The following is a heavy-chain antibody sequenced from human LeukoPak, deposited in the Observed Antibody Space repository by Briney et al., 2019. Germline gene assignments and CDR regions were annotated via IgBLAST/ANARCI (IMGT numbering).Heavy chain of an antibody. V-gene: IGHV1-69*04. CDR2: IIPILGIA. CDR3: ARDQPGIAVAGTGDWFDP. D-gene: IGHD6-19*01. CDR1: GGTVSSYA. J-gene: IGHJ5*02. Sequence: GPSVKVSCKASGGTVSSYAISWGRQAPGQGLEWMGRIIPILGIANYAQKFQGRVTITADKSTSTAYMELSSMRSEDTDVYYCARDQPGIAVAGTGDWFDPWGQGTLVTASS.